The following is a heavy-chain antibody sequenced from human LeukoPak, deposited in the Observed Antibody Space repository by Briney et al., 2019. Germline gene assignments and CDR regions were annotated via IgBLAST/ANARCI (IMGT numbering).Heavy chain of an antibody. J-gene: IGHJ4*02. CDR2: INAGNGNT. V-gene: IGHV1-3*01. D-gene: IGHD2-2*01. CDR1: GYTFTSYA. Sequence: GASVKVSCKASGYTFTSYAMHWVRQAPGQRLEGMGWINAGNGNTKYSQKFQGRVTITRDTSASTAYMELSSLRSEDTAVYHCAREHCSSTSCYWAFDYWGQGTLVTVSS. CDR3: AREHCSSTSCYWAFDY.